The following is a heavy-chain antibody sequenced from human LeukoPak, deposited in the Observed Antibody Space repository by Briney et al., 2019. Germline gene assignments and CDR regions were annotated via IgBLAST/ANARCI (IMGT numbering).Heavy chain of an antibody. CDR2: IKPDGSED. J-gene: IGHJ4*02. CDR1: EFPFSSYW. D-gene: IGHD3-22*01. V-gene: IGHV3-7*01. Sequence: GSLRLSCAGSEFPFSSYWMSWVRQAPGKGLEWVAYIKPDGSEDYYVDSVKGRFTISRDNAESSLYLQMNSLRVEDTAVYYCTRGDSASKIDYWGQGTLVTVSS. CDR3: TRGDSASKIDY.